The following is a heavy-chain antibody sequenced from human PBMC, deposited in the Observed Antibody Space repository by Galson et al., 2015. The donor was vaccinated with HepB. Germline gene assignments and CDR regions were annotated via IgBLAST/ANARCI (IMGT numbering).Heavy chain of an antibody. V-gene: IGHV3-21*01. CDR1: GFTFSSYS. J-gene: IGHJ4*02. Sequence: SLRLSCAASGFTFSSYSMNWVRQAPGKGLEWVSSISSSSSYIYYADSVKGRFTISRDNAENSLYLQMNSLRAEDTAVYYCARSPYPGYYDSSGSFLWGQGTLVTVSS. D-gene: IGHD3-22*01. CDR2: ISSSSSYI. CDR3: ARSPYPGYYDSSGSFL.